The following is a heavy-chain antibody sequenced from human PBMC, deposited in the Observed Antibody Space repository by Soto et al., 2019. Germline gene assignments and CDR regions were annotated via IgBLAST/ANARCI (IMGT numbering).Heavy chain of an antibody. CDR2: INPNSGGT. Sequence: QVQLVQSGAEVKKPGASVKVSCKASGYTFTGYYMHWVRQAPGQGLEWMGWINPNSGGTNYAQKFQGRVTMTRDTSISTAYMELRRLRSDDTAVYYCARAGYGDYLTYWFDPWGQGTLVTVSS. CDR1: GYTFTGYY. J-gene: IGHJ5*02. CDR3: ARAGYGDYLTYWFDP. V-gene: IGHV1-2*02. D-gene: IGHD4-17*01.